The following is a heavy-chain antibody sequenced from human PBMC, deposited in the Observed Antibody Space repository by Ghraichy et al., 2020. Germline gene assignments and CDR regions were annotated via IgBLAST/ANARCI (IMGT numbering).Heavy chain of an antibody. CDR1: GFTFSSYW. CDR3: ARGEGNYGENHLDY. CDR2: IKQDGSEK. V-gene: IGHV3-7*04. D-gene: IGHD4-17*01. Sequence: GGSLRLSCAASGFTFSSYWMSWVRQAPGKGLEWVANIKQDGSEKYYVDSVKGRFTISRDNAKNSLYLQMNSLRAEDTAVYYCARGEGNYGENHLDYWGQGTPVTVSS. J-gene: IGHJ4*01.